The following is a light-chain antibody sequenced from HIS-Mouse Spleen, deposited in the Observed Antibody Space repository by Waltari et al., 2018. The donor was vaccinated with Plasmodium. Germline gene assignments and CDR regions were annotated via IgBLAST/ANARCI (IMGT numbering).Light chain of an antibody. Sequence: QSALTQPRSVSGSPGQSVTISCTGTSSDVGGYNYVSWYQQHPGKAPKLMIYDVSKRPSGGPDRFSGSKSGNTASLTISGVQAEEEADYYCCSYAGSYTWVFGGGTKLTVL. CDR2: DVS. V-gene: IGLV2-11*01. CDR1: SSDVGGYNY. CDR3: CSYAGSYTWV. J-gene: IGLJ3*02.